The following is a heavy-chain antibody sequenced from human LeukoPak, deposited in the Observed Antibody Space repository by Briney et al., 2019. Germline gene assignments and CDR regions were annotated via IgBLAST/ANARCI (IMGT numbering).Heavy chain of an antibody. Sequence: SVKVSCKASGGTFSSYAISWVRQAPGQGLEWMGGIIPIFGTANYAQKFQGRVTITADESTSTAYMELSSLRSEDTAVYYCARGGHPRPDYYDSSGYSHYYYYGMDVRGQGTTVTVSS. D-gene: IGHD3-22*01. V-gene: IGHV1-69*13. CDR3: ARGGHPRPDYYDSSGYSHYYYYGMDV. CDR1: GGTFSSYA. CDR2: IIPIFGTA. J-gene: IGHJ6*02.